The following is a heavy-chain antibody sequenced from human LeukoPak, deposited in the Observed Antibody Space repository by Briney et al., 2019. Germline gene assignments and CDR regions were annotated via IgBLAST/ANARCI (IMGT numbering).Heavy chain of an antibody. V-gene: IGHV1-2*06. CDR2: INPNSGGT. J-gene: IGHJ4*02. D-gene: IGHD6-13*01. Sequence: VASVKVSCKASGYTFTGYYMHLVRQAPGQGLEWMGRINPNSGGTNYAQKFQGRVTMTRDTSISTAYMELSRLRSDDTAVYYCAVIAAARIPYWGQGTLVTVSS. CDR1: GYTFTGYY. CDR3: AVIAAARIPY.